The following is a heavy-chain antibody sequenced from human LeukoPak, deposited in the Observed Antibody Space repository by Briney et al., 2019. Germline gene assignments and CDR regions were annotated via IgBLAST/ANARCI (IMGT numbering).Heavy chain of an antibody. CDR3: ARVINYYYYYMDV. J-gene: IGHJ6*03. Sequence: SVKVSCKASGGTFNTYAITWVRQAPGQGLEWMGGIIPIFGTANYAQKFQGRVTITADESTSTVYMELSSLRSEDTAVYYCARVINYYYYYMDVWGKGTTVTISS. CDR1: GGTFNTYA. V-gene: IGHV1-69*13. CDR2: IIPIFGTA. D-gene: IGHD2/OR15-2a*01.